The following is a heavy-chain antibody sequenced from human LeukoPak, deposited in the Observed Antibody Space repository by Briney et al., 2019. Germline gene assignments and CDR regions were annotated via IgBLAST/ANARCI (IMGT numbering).Heavy chain of an antibody. D-gene: IGHD6-19*01. Sequence: PGGYLRLSCAASGFIVSDNYVSWVRQAPGKGLEWVSVVYAGGGTYYAGSVKGRFTISRDNSKNTIYLQMNRLRDEDTAVYFCARNQGSDWYSFGYWGQGPLVTVSS. CDR1: GFIVSDNY. V-gene: IGHV3-66*01. J-gene: IGHJ4*02. CDR2: VYAGGGT. CDR3: ARNQGSDWYSFGY.